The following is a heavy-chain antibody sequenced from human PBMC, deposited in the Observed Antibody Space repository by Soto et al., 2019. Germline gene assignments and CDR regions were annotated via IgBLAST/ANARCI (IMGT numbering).Heavy chain of an antibody. J-gene: IGHJ4*02. CDR1: GYTFTSYG. Sequence: ASVKVSCKASGYTFTSYGINWVRQAPGQGLEWMGWISGYNGDTTHAQKFQGRVTMTIDTSTTTAYLELRSLRYDDTAVYYCARDGGYYSLDYWGQGTLVTVSS. CDR3: ARDGGYYSLDY. D-gene: IGHD5-12*01. CDR2: ISGYNGDT. V-gene: IGHV1-18*04.